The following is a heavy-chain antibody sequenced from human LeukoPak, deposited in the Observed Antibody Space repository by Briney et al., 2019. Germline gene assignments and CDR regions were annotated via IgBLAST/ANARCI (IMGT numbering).Heavy chain of an antibody. J-gene: IGHJ5*02. D-gene: IGHD6-13*01. CDR2: IYYSGST. Sequence: SQTLSLTCTVSGGSISSGDYYWSWIRQPPGKGLEWIGYIYYSGSTYYNPSLKSRVTISVDTSKNQFSLKLSSVTAADTAVYYCARGSQPDRTSSSWSRDWFDPWGQGTLVTVSS. CDR1: GGSISSGDYY. V-gene: IGHV4-30-4*08. CDR3: ARGSQPDRTSSSWSRDWFDP.